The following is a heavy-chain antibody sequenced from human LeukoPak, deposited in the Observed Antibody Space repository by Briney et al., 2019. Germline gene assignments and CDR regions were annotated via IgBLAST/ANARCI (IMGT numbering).Heavy chain of an antibody. J-gene: IGHJ4*02. CDR1: GFTFSSYA. Sequence: GGSLRLSCAASGFTFSSYAMSWVRQAPGKGLEWVSAISGSGGSTYYADSVKGRFTISRDNSKNSLYLQMNSLRAEDTALYYCAKDWNYYDSSGYYWGYYFDYWGQGTLVTVSS. V-gene: IGHV3-23*01. CDR3: AKDWNYYDSSGYYWGYYFDY. CDR2: ISGSGGST. D-gene: IGHD3-22*01.